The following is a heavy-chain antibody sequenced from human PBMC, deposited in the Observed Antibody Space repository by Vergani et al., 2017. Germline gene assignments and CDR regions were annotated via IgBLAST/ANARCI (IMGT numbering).Heavy chain of an antibody. CDR1: GGSISSGGYY. J-gene: IGHJ4*02. Sequence: QVQLQQWGAGLLKPSETLSLTCTVSGGSISSGGYYWSWIRQHPGKGLEWIGYIYYSGSTYYNPSLKSLVTISVDTSKNQFSLKLSAVTAADTAVYYCARVRGRGSSPGPRYYFDYWGQGTLVTVSS. D-gene: IGHD6-6*01. CDR2: IYYSGST. V-gene: IGHV4-31*01. CDR3: ARVRGRGSSPGPRYYFDY.